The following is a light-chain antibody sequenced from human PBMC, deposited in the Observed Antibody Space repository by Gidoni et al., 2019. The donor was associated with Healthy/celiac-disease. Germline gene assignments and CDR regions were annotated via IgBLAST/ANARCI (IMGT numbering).Light chain of an antibody. J-gene: IGKJ4*01. CDR3: QQRSNWPPL. CDR1: QRFSSY. Sequence: EIVLTHSPATLSLSPGERATLSCRASQRFSSYLAWYQQKPGQAPRLLIYDASNRATGIPARFSGSGSGTDFTLTISSLEPEDFAVYYCQQRSNWPPLFGGGTKVEIK. V-gene: IGKV3-11*01. CDR2: DAS.